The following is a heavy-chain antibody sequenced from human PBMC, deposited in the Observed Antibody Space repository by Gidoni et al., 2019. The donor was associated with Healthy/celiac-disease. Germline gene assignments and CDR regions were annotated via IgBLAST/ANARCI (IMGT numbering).Heavy chain of an antibody. J-gene: IGHJ5*02. D-gene: IGHD2-2*01. V-gene: IGHV1-69*01. CDR3: ARDWGGEVVPAAYVGWFDP. CDR1: GGTFSSYA. CDR2: IIPIFGKA. Sequence: QVQLVQSGAEVKKPGSSVKVSCKASGGTFSSYAISWVQQAPGQGLEWMGGIIPIFGKANYAQKFQGRVTITADESTSTAYMELSSLRSEDTAVYYCARDWGGEVVPAAYVGWFDPWGQGTLVTVSS.